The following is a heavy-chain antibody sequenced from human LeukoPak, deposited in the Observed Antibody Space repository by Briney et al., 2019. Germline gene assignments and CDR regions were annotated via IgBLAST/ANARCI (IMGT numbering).Heavy chain of an antibody. V-gene: IGHV3-33*01. CDR1: GFTFSDYG. J-gene: IGHJ4*02. CDR3: ARDPEYCSGGSCYSVGPGELDY. Sequence: GRSLRLSCAASGFTFSDYGMHWVRQAPGKGLEWVAVIWYDGSNKYYADSVKGRFTISRDNSKNTLYLQMNSLRAEDTAVYYCARDPEYCSGGSCYSVGPGELDYWGQGTLVTVSS. CDR2: IWYDGSNK. D-gene: IGHD2-15*01.